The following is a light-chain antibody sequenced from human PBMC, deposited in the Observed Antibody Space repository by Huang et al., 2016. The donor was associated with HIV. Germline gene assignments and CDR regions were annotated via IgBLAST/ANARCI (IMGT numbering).Light chain of an antibody. CDR2: GAY. Sequence: EIVMRQSPATLSASPGERATLSCTASQSVSSNVAWFQQKAGQAPRLLIYGAYTRATGSPARFSGNGSGTDFTLTISSLQSEDFAFYYCQQYNNWPRTFGQGTKVEI. V-gene: IGKV3-15*01. CDR3: QQYNNWPRT. J-gene: IGKJ1*01. CDR1: QSVSSN.